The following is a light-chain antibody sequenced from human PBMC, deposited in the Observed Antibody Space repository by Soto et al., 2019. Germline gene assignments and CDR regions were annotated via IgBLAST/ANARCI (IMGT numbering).Light chain of an antibody. CDR1: QSISSY. CDR2: GAS. Sequence: DIQMTQSPASLSASVGDRVTITCRASQSISSYLNWYQQKPGKGPNLLIYGASSLQSGVPSRFSGSGSGTDFTLTIRSLQPEDFATYYCQQSYSAPPWTFGQGTRVDIK. V-gene: IGKV1-39*01. J-gene: IGKJ1*01. CDR3: QQSYSAPPWT.